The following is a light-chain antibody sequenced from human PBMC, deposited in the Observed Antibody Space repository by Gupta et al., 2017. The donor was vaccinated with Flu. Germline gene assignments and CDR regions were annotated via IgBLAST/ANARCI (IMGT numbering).Light chain of an antibody. Sequence: SYALTQPPSVSVSPGQPASITCSGDNLGDKYASWYQQKPGQSPVLVIYKDTKRPAGIPGRFSGSNSGNTATLTISGTEAMDEADYYCQAWDSTTGVFGTGTKVTVL. J-gene: IGLJ1*01. V-gene: IGLV3-1*01. CDR2: KDT. CDR3: QAWDSTTGV. CDR1: NLGDKY.